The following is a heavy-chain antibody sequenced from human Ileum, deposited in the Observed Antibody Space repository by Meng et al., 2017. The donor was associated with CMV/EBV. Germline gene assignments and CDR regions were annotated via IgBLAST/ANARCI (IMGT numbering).Heavy chain of an antibody. D-gene: IGHD5-24*01. V-gene: IGHV2-70*18. J-gene: IGHJ3*02. Sequence: SGPTLVKPTETLTLTGSFSGFSLSTDPMCVTWVRQPPGKALEWLALIDWDDGKYYSPSLKTRLTISKGTSADQVVLTMTNMDPDDTATYFCARARRIGFNAVDAIDTWGQGTVVT. CDR3: ARARRIGFNAVDAIDT. CDR1: GFSLSTDPMC. CDR2: IDWDDGK.